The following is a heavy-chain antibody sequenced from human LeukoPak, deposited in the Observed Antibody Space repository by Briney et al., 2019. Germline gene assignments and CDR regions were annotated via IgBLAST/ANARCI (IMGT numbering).Heavy chain of an antibody. J-gene: IGHJ4*02. CDR2: ISSTGTYI. CDR3: ASTLDHRGVITFDY. V-gene: IGHV3-21*01. Sequence: GGSLRLSCAASGFTFSSYWMSWVRQAPGKGLEWVSSISSTGTYIYYADSVKGRFTISRDNAKNSLYLQMNSLRAEDTAVYYCASTLDHRGVITFDYWGQGILVTVSS. D-gene: IGHD3-10*01. CDR1: GFTFSSYW.